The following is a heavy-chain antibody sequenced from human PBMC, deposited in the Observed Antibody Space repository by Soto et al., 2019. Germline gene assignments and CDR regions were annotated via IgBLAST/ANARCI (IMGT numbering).Heavy chain of an antibody. J-gene: IGHJ6*02. CDR2: IDHNGNT. D-gene: IGHD2-15*01. CDR3: ARDRGGGFRYGMDA. V-gene: IGHV1-18*01. CDR1: GYTISSYG. Sequence: QVQLVQSGAEVKKPGASVKVSCKASGYTISSYGLSCVRQAPGQGLEWMGWIDHNGNTNYARKFQGRCTLSIDTSTGTAYMELMSLRSDDTAVYYCARDRGGGFRYGMDAWGQGTPVTVSS.